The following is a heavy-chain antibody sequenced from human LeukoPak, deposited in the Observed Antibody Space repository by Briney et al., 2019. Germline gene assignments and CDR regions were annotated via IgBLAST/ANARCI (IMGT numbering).Heavy chain of an antibody. Sequence: SETLSLTCTVSGGSISSGDYYWSWIRQPPGKGLEWIGYIYYSGSTYYSPSLKSRVTISVDTSKNQFSLKLSSVTAADTAVYYCARSYSGYDFFWFDPWGQGTLVTVSS. V-gene: IGHV4-30-4*01. CDR1: GGSISSGDYY. J-gene: IGHJ5*02. D-gene: IGHD5-12*01. CDR3: ARSYSGYDFFWFDP. CDR2: IYYSGST.